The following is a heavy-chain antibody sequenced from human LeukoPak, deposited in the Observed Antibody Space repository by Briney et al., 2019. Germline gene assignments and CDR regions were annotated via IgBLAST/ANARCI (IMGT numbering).Heavy chain of an antibody. CDR2: ISSSSSTI. CDR1: GFTFSTYS. J-gene: IGHJ4*02. CDR3: ASPVLKYSSSPPDY. Sequence: PGGSLRLSCAACGFTFSTYSMNWVRQAPGKGLEWVSYISSSSSTIYCADSVKGRFTISRDNAKNSLYLQMQMNSLRAEDTAVYYCASPVLKYSSSPPDYWGQGTLVTVSS. V-gene: IGHV3-48*01. D-gene: IGHD6-13*01.